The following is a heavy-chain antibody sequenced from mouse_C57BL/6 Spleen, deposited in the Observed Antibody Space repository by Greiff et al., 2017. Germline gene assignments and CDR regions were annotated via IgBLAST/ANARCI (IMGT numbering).Heavy chain of an antibody. Sequence: EVKLMESGPGLVKPSQSLSLTCSVTGYSITSGYYWNWIRQFPGNKLEWMGYISYDGSNNYNPSLKNRISITRDTSKNQFFLKLNSVTTEDTATDYGAREGGYDGDYYAMDYWGQGTSVTVSS. D-gene: IGHD2-2*01. CDR1: GYSITSGYY. V-gene: IGHV3-6*01. CDR3: AREGGYDGDYYAMDY. J-gene: IGHJ4*01. CDR2: ISYDGSN.